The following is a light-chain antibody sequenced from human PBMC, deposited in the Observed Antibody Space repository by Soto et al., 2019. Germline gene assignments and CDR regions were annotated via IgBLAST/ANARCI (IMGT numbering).Light chain of an antibody. CDR3: QQYGSSPPT. CDR1: QSVSSSY. CDR2: GVS. J-gene: IGKJ1*01. Sequence: IGLTNSPGTLSLSPGERATLSCRASQSVSSSYLAWYQQKPGQAPSLLIYGVSSRATGIPDRFSGSGSGTDFTLTICRLEPEDFAVYYCQQYGSSPPTFCQGT. V-gene: IGKV3-20*01.